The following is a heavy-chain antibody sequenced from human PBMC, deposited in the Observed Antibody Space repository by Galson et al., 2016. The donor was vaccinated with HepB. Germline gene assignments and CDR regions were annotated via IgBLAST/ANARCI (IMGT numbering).Heavy chain of an antibody. CDR2: INLDGSRK. Sequence: SLRLSCAASGFTFSSYWMTWVRQAPGKGLEWVANINLDGSRKYYVDSVKGRFTISSDNGKNSLYLEMKSLRAEDTAVYYCVSGYTSGLWGQGTLVTVSS. J-gene: IGHJ4*02. V-gene: IGHV3-7*02. CDR3: VSGYTSGL. D-gene: IGHD6-19*01. CDR1: GFTFSSYW.